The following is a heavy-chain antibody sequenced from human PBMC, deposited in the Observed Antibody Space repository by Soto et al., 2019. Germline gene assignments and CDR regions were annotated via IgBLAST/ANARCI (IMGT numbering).Heavy chain of an antibody. CDR3: ARGTSLRFLEWFSLMGV. CDR2: IYYSGSS. J-gene: IGHJ6*02. D-gene: IGHD3-3*01. CDR1: GGSISSGGYS. V-gene: IGHV4-61*08. Sequence: SETLSLTCAVSGGSISSGGYSWSWIRQPPGKGLAWIGYIYYSGSSNYSPSLKSRVTISVDTSKNQFSLNLSSVTAADTAVYYCARGTSLRFLEWFSLMGVWGQGTTVTVSS.